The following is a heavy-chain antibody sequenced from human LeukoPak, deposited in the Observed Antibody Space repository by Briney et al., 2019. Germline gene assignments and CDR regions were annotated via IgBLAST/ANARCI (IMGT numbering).Heavy chain of an antibody. CDR2: ISYDGSNK. V-gene: IGHV3-30*03. CDR3: ARDWNYGDYVGYFDY. CDR1: GFTFSSYG. J-gene: IGHJ4*02. Sequence: GRSLRLSCAASGFTFSSYGMHWVRQAPGKGLEWVAVISYDGSNKYYADSVKGRFTISRDNSKNTLYLQMNSLRVEDTAVYYCARDWNYGDYVGYFDYWGQGTLVTVSS. D-gene: IGHD4-17*01.